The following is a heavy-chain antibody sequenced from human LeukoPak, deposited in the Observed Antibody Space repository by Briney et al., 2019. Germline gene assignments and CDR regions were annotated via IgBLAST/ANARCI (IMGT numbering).Heavy chain of an antibody. J-gene: IGHJ6*02. CDR3: ANGRQGLYYYYGMDV. CDR1: GFTFSSYA. Sequence: GGSLRLSCAASGFTFSSYAMSWVRPAPGKGLEWVSAISGSGGSTYYADSVKGRFTISRDNSKNTLYLQMNSLRAEDTAVYYCANGRQGLYYYYGMDVWGQGTTVTVSS. CDR2: ISGSGGST. D-gene: IGHD1-1*01. V-gene: IGHV3-23*01.